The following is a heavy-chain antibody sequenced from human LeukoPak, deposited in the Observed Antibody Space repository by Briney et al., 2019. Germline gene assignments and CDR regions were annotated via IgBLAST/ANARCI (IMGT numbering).Heavy chain of an antibody. J-gene: IGHJ4*02. CDR2: IIPILGIA. D-gene: IGHD4-17*01. CDR1: GGTFSSYT. V-gene: IGHV1-69*04. CDR3: AKEGTVTPIDC. Sequence: SVKVSCKASGGTFSSYTISWVRQAPGQGLEWMGRIIPILGIANYAQKFQGRVTITADKSTSTAYMELSSLRSEDTAVYYCAKEGTVTPIDCWGQGTLVTVSS.